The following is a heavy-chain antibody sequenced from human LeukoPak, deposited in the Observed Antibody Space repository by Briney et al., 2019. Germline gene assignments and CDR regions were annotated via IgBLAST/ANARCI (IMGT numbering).Heavy chain of an antibody. CDR1: GYTFTSYD. CDR3: ARVVIRGTTGDGGDY. V-gene: IGHV1-8*01. CDR2: MNPNSGNT. J-gene: IGHJ4*02. Sequence: ASVKVSCTVSGYTFTSYDINWVRQPNRQGIDRMGWMNPNSGNTAYSKKFQGRVTMTRDTSITTAYMELSSLRYEGTAVYYCARVVIRGTTGDGGDYWGQGTLVTVSS. D-gene: IGHD1-14*01.